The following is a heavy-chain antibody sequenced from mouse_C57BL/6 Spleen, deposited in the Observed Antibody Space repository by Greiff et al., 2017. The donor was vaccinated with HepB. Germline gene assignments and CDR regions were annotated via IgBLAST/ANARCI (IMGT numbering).Heavy chain of an antibody. D-gene: IGHD1-1*01. Sequence: VQLQQSGAELVKPGASVKISCKASGYAFSSYWMNWVKQRPGKGLEWIGQIYPGDGDTNYNGKFKGKATLTADKSSSTAYMQLSSLTSADSAVYFCARLDYGSSYFDYWGQGTTLTVSS. CDR2: IYPGDGDT. CDR3: ARLDYGSSYFDY. J-gene: IGHJ2*01. V-gene: IGHV1-80*01. CDR1: GYAFSSYW.